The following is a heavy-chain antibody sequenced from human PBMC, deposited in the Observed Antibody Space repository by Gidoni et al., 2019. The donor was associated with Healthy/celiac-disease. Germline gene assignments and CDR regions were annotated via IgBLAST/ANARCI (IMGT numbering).Heavy chain of an antibody. Sequence: QVQLVESGGGVVQPGGSLRLSCAASGFTFSSYGMHCVRQAPGKGLEWVAVIWYDGSNKYYADSVKGRFTISRDNSKNTLYLQMNSLRAEDTAVYYCARDGGGAGYSSGPGDYYYYMDVWGKGTTVTVSS. J-gene: IGHJ6*03. D-gene: IGHD6-19*01. V-gene: IGHV3-33*01. CDR2: IWYDGSNK. CDR3: ARDGGGAGYSSGPGDYYYYMDV. CDR1: GFTFSSYG.